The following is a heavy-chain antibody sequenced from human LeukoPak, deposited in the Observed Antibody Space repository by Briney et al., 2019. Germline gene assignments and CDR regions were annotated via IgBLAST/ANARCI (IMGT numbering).Heavy chain of an antibody. V-gene: IGHV3-23*01. J-gene: IGHJ4*02. D-gene: IGHD6-13*01. CDR3: AKDYYSSSLDY. Sequence: GGSLRLSCAASGFTFSNYAMSWVRQAPGEGLEWVSVISGSGGSTYYADSVKGRFTISRDNSKNTLYLQMNSLRDEDTAVYYCAKDYYSSSLDYWGQGTLATVSS. CDR2: ISGSGGST. CDR1: GFTFSNYA.